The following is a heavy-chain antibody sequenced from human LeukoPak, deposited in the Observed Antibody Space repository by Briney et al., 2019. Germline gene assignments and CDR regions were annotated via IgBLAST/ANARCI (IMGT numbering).Heavy chain of an antibody. J-gene: IGHJ5*02. CDR3: ATRYCSSTNCYAFDD. Sequence: GGSLRLSCAASGFTFSSYAMSWVRRAPGKGLEWVSSISGSGTYIYYADSLKGRFTISRDNGKNSLYLQMNSLRAEDTAVYYCATRYCSSTNCYAFDDWGQGTMVTVSP. D-gene: IGHD2-2*01. CDR2: ISGSGTYI. V-gene: IGHV3-21*04. CDR1: GFTFSSYA.